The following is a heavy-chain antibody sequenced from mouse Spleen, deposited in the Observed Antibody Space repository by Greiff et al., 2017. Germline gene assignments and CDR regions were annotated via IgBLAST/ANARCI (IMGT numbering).Heavy chain of an antibody. CDR3: ARHDELGQAWFAY. CDR2: ISSGGGNT. D-gene: IGHD4-1*01. CDR1: GFTFSSYA. Sequence: EVKLMESGGGLVKLGGSLKLSCAASGFTFSSYAMSWVRQTPEKRLEWVATISSGGGNTYYPDSVKGRFTISRDNAKNTLYLQMSSLKSEDTAMYYCARHDELGQAWFAYWGQGTLVTVSA. V-gene: IGHV5-9*04. J-gene: IGHJ3*01.